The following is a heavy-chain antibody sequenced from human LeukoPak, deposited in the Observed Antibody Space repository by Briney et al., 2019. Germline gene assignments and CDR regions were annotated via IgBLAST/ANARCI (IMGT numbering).Heavy chain of an antibody. CDR1: GFTFSSNA. CDR2: IGGDVRT. CDR3: ARKGGSGSHYYYYYMDV. J-gene: IGHJ6*03. D-gene: IGHD3-10*01. Sequence: GGSLRLSCEASGFTFSSNAMSWVRQAPGKGLEWVSGIGGDVRTHYADSVKGRFTISRDNSKNTMYLQMNSLRAEDTAVYYCARKGGSGSHYYYYYMDVWGKGTTVTVSS. V-gene: IGHV3-23*01.